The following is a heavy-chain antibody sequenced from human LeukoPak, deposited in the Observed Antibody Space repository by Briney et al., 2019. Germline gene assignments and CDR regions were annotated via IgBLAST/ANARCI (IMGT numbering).Heavy chain of an antibody. CDR3: PKDNVAVLGYYYMDV. D-gene: IGHD2-2*01. V-gene: IGHV3-9*01. CDR1: GFTFDDYA. Sequence: PGGSLRLSCAASGFTFDDYAMHWVRQAPGKGLEWVSGISWNSGSIGYADSVKGRFTISRDNAKKSLYLQMNSLRAEDTALYSCPKDNVAVLGYYYMDVWGKGTTVTISS. J-gene: IGHJ6*03. CDR2: ISWNSGSI.